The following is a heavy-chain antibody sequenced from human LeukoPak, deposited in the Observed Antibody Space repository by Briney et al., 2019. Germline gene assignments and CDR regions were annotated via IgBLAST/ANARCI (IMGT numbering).Heavy chain of an antibody. CDR1: GFIFGKYA. Sequence: GSLRLSCVGSGFIFGKYAMTWVRQAPGKGLEWVSTISGGGDSTWNADSVKGRFTVSRDNSKNTLYLQMSSLRVEDTAVYYCAKRGSSETRWYPFDYWGQGTLVTVSS. CDR3: AKRGSSETRWYPFDY. D-gene: IGHD2-15*01. J-gene: IGHJ4*02. CDR2: ISGGGDST. V-gene: IGHV3-23*01.